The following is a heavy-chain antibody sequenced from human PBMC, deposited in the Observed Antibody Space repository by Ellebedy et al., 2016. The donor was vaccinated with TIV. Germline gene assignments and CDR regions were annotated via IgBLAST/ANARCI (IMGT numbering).Heavy chain of an antibody. V-gene: IGHV3-30*03. CDR3: ARGGHCSDGTCYLIDH. D-gene: IGHD2-15*01. CDR2: ISYDGSRI. Sequence: GGSLRLSCAGSGFNFRSTAIHWVRQAPGKGLEWVTIISYDGSRIRYVDSVKGRFTISRDNSKNTVYLQMSSLRPEDTALYYCARGGHCSDGTCYLIDHWGQGTLVTVS. J-gene: IGHJ4*02. CDR1: GFNFRSTA.